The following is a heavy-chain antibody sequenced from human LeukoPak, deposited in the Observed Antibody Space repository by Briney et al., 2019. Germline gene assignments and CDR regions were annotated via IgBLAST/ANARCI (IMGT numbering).Heavy chain of an antibody. CDR3: ARTTV. Sequence: GGSLRLSCAGSGFTFSNYWMSSVRQAPGKGLEWVANIKQDGSNKYYVDSVKGRFTISRDNAKNSLYLQMNSLRAEDTAVYYCARTTVWGKGTTVTVSS. J-gene: IGHJ6*04. CDR2: IKQDGSNK. D-gene: IGHD1-1*01. CDR1: GFTFSNYW. V-gene: IGHV3-7*01.